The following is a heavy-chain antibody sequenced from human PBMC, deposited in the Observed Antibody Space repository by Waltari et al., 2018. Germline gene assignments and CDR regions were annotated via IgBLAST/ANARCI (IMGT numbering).Heavy chain of an antibody. Sequence: EVQLVESGGGLVQPGGSLRLSCAASGFTFSSYAMHWVRQAPGKGLEYVSAISSNGGSTYYANSVKGRFTISRDNSKNTLYLQMGSLRAEDMAVYYCARDRKEYGGYDYGVLYYYYMDVWVKGTTVTVSS. CDR1: GFTFSSYA. D-gene: IGHD5-12*01. J-gene: IGHJ6*03. V-gene: IGHV3-64*01. CDR2: ISSNGGST. CDR3: ARDRKEYGGYDYGVLYYYYMDV.